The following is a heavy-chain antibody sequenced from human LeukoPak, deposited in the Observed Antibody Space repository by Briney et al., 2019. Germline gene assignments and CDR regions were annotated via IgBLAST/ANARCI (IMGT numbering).Heavy chain of an antibody. CDR3: AKSPSLYDFWSIDFDY. Sequence: GGSLRLSCAASGFTFSSYGMHWVRQAPGKGLEWVAVISYDGSNKYYADSVKGRFTISRDNSKNTLYLQMNSLRAEDAAVYYCAKSPSLYDFWSIDFDYWGQGTLVTVSS. V-gene: IGHV3-30*18. CDR2: ISYDGSNK. CDR1: GFTFSSYG. J-gene: IGHJ4*02. D-gene: IGHD3-3*01.